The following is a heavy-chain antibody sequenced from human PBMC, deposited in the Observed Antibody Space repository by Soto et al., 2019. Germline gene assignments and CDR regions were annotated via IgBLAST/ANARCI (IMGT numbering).Heavy chain of an antibody. Sequence: SVKVSCKASGYTFSGFYMHWVRQAPGQGLEWMGWINPNSGGTKSAEKFQGRVTMTRDTSISTAYMELSRLTSDDTAVYYCASAAVTGTAGLDFWGQGTQVTASS. CDR3: ASAAVTGTAGLDF. D-gene: IGHD6-19*01. CDR2: INPNSGGT. CDR1: GYTFSGFY. V-gene: IGHV1-2*02. J-gene: IGHJ4*02.